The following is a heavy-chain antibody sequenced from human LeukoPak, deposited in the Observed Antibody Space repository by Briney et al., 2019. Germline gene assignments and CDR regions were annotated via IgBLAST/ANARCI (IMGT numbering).Heavy chain of an antibody. V-gene: IGHV3-21*01. CDR1: GFTFSKYS. CDR2: ISSGGAYT. J-gene: IGHJ6*03. D-gene: IGHD4/OR15-4a*01. CDR3: VREGGAGLGYYYMDG. Sequence: GGSLRLSCAVSGFTFSKYSMNWVRQAPGKGLQWVSSISSGGAYTYYRDSVKGRFTISRDNAKNSLYLQMNSLRAEDTAVYYCVREGGAGLGYYYMDGWGKGTTVTVSS.